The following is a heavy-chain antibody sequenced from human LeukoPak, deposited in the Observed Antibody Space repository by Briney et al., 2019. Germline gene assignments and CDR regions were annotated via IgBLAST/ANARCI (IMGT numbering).Heavy chain of an antibody. CDR1: GFTFNSYA. V-gene: IGHV3-30*04. CDR2: ISYDGGNK. CDR3: ARESSGYSYGYFDY. D-gene: IGHD5-18*01. J-gene: IGHJ4*02. Sequence: PGGSLRLSCAASGFTFNSYAMHGVRQAPGKGLEWVAVISYDGGNKYYADSVKGRFTISRDNSKNTLYLQMNSLRAEDTAVYYCARESSGYSYGYFDYWGQGTLVTVSS.